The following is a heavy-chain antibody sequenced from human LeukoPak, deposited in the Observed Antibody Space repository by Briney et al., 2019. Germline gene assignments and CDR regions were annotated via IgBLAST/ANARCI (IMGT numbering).Heavy chain of an antibody. CDR2: INPKSSGT. J-gene: IGHJ4*02. Sequence: VASVKVSCKASGYIFSDYYMHWLRQAPGQGPEWMGWINPKSSGTSSAQNFQGRVIVTRDTTTGTVYLELSSLTHDDTAVYFCARGARGGICYSSSSYSLDYWGQGTLVTVSS. D-gene: IGHD6-13*01. CDR1: GYIFSDYY. CDR3: ARGARGGICYSSSSYSLDY. V-gene: IGHV1-2*02.